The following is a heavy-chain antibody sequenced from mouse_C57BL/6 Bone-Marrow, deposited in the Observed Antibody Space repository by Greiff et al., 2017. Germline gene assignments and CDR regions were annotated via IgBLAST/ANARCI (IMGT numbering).Heavy chain of an antibody. CDR1: GYTFTDYY. Sequence: LQESGAELVKPGASVKISCKASGYTFTDYYINWVQQRTGQGLEWIGKIGPGSGSTYYNEKFKGKATLTTDTSYSTAYMQLSILSSEDSAVYFCAREGYYGSSYRWYFDVGGTGTTVTVSS. CDR3: AREGYYGSSYRWYFDV. J-gene: IGHJ1*03. V-gene: IGHV1-77*01. D-gene: IGHD1-1*01. CDR2: IGPGSGST.